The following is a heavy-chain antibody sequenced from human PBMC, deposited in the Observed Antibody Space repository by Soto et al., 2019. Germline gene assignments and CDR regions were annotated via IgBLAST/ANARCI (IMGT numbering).Heavy chain of an antibody. Sequence: GGSLRLSCAASGFTFSSYSMNWVRQAPGKGLEWVSSISSSSSYIYYADSVKGRFTISRDNAKNSLYLQMNSLRAEDTAVYYCARESHYGSGSYYNFSESAYHGMDVWGQGTTVTVSS. D-gene: IGHD3-10*01. V-gene: IGHV3-21*01. CDR1: GFTFSSYS. CDR3: ARESHYGSGSYYNFSESAYHGMDV. J-gene: IGHJ6*02. CDR2: ISSSSSYI.